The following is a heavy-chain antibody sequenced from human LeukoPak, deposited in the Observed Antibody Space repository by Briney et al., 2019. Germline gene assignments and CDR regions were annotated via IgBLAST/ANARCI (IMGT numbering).Heavy chain of an antibody. J-gene: IGHJ4*02. CDR1: GGSISSYY. CDR2: IYYSGST. Sequence: SETLSLTCTVAGGSISSYYWSWIRQPPGKGLEWIGYIYYSGSTNYNPSLKSRVTISVDTSKNQFSLKLSSVTAADTAVYYCARATLVRGVISYWGQGTLVTVSS. V-gene: IGHV4-59*01. CDR3: ARATLVRGVISY. D-gene: IGHD3-10*01.